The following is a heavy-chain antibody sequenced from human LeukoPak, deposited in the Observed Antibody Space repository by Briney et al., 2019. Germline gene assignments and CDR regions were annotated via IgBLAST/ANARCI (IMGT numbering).Heavy chain of an antibody. Sequence: GGSLRLSCAASGFTFSSYSMNWVRQAPGKGLEWVSYISASSSTIYYADSLKGRFTISRDNAKNSLYLQMNSLTTEDTAVYYCARDGELALDCGGQGPLVPVSS. CDR3: ARDGELALDC. CDR2: ISASSSTI. V-gene: IGHV3-48*01. J-gene: IGHJ4*02. D-gene: IGHD1-7*01. CDR1: GFTFSSYS.